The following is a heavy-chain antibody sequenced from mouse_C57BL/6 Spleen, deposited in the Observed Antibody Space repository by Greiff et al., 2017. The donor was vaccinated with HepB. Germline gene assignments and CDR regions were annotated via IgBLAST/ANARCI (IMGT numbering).Heavy chain of an antibody. Sequence: EVQGVESGGGLVKPGGSLKLSCAASGFTFSDYGMHWVRQAPEKGLEWVAYISSGSSTIYYADTVKGRFTISRDNAKNTLFLQMTSLRSEDTAMYYCARPYYYGSSPVAYWGQGTLVTVSA. CDR2: ISSGSSTI. J-gene: IGHJ3*01. D-gene: IGHD1-1*01. CDR3: ARPYYYGSSPVAY. CDR1: GFTFSDYG. V-gene: IGHV5-17*01.